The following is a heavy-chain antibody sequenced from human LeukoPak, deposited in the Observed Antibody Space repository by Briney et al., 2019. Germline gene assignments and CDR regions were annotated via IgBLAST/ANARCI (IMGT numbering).Heavy chain of an antibody. CDR1: GFTFSSYA. CDR3: AKAYHYGSGSSFDY. D-gene: IGHD3-10*01. Sequence: PGGSLRLSCAASGFTFSSYAMSWVRQAPGKGLEWVSAISSSGGSTYYADSVKGRFTISRDNSKNTLYLQMNSLRAEDTAIYYCAKAYHYGSGSSFDYWGKGTLVTVSS. V-gene: IGHV3-23*01. J-gene: IGHJ4*02. CDR2: ISSSGGST.